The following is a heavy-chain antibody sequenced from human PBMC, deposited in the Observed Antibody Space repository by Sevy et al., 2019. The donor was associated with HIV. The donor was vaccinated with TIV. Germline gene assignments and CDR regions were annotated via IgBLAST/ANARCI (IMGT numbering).Heavy chain of an antibody. V-gene: IGHV3-23*01. CDR2: ISGSGGST. CDR1: GFTFSSYA. Sequence: GGSLRLSCAASGFTFSSYAMSWVRQAPGKGLEWVSAISGSGGSTYYEDSVKGRFTISRENPKNTLYLQMNSLRAEDTAVYYCAKSPSGSYYNADYWGQGTLVTVSS. D-gene: IGHD3-10*01. CDR3: AKSPSGSYYNADY. J-gene: IGHJ4*02.